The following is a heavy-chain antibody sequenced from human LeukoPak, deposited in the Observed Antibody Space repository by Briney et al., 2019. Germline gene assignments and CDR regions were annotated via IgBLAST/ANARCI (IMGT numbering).Heavy chain of an antibody. CDR2: INHSGST. CDR1: GGSFSGYY. V-gene: IGHV4-34*01. CDR3: ARKYGSGSYYNGIYYYYYMDV. Sequence: SETLSLTCAVYGGSFSGYYWSWIRQPPGKGLEWIGEINHSGSTNYNPSLKSRVTISVDTSKNQFSLKLSSVTAADTAVYYCARKYGSGSYYNGIYYYYYMDVWGKGTTVTVSS. J-gene: IGHJ6*03. D-gene: IGHD3-10*01.